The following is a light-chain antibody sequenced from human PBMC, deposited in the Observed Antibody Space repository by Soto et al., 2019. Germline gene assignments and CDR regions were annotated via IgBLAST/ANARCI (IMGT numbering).Light chain of an antibody. J-gene: IGKJ1*01. V-gene: IGKV1-5*03. CDR1: QTISNW. CDR2: KAS. Sequence: DIQVTPCPSTVSGSVGARVPTTCRASQTISNWLAWYQQKPGKAPKLLIYKASTLKSGVPSRFSGSGSGTEFTLTISSLQPDDFATYYCQHYNSYSEAFGQGTKVEIK. CDR3: QHYNSYSEA.